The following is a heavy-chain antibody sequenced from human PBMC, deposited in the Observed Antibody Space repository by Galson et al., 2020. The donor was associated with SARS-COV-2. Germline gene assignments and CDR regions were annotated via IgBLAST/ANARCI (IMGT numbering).Heavy chain of an antibody. Sequence: KIGESMKISCKGSGYSFTSYWLSWVRQMPGKGLEWMGRIDPSDSYTNYSPSFQGHVTISADKSISTAYLQWSSLKASDTAMYYCARGVVPAYINWFDPWGQGTLVTVSS. CDR1: GYSFTSYW. CDR2: IDPSDSYT. J-gene: IGHJ5*02. V-gene: IGHV5-10-1*01. CDR3: ARGVVPAYINWFDP. D-gene: IGHD2-2*01.